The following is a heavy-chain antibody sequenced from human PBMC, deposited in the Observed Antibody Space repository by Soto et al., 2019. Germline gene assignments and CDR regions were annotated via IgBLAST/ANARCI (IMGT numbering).Heavy chain of an antibody. CDR3: TRFTGATGLDY. CDR2: IYWDDDK. D-gene: IGHD1-7*01. CDR1: GFSLSTSGVG. Sequence: QITLKESGPTLVKPTQTLTLTCTFSGFSLSTSGVGVGWIRQPPGKALEWLALIYWDDDKRYSPSLKNSLTXHXXTSKNQVVLTMTNMDPVDTGTYYCTRFTGATGLDYWGQGTLVTVSS. J-gene: IGHJ4*02. V-gene: IGHV2-5*02.